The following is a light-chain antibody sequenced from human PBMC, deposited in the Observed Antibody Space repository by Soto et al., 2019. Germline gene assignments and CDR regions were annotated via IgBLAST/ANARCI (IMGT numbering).Light chain of an antibody. J-gene: IGLJ1*01. CDR2: EVD. CDR3: CSDTTRGTYG. V-gene: IGLV2-14*01. Sequence: QSALAQPASVSGSPGQSITIPCAGSSRDVGAYGHVSWYQHHPGKAPKFILYEVDNRPSGVSGRFSGSQSGDTASLTISGLQAGDEAEYYCCSDTTRGTYGFGSGTKVTVL. CDR1: SRDVGAYGH.